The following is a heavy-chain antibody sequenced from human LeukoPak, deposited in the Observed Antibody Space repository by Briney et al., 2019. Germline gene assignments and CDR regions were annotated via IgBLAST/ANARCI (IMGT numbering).Heavy chain of an antibody. V-gene: IGHV3-23*01. D-gene: IGHD6-19*01. CDR2: ISGSGGST. CDR1: GFTFSSYA. J-gene: IGHJ3*02. CDR3: AKVTSSGWYGAFDI. Sequence: GGSLRLSCAASGFTFSSYAMSWVRQAPGKGLEWVSAISGSGGSTYYADSVKSRFTISRDNSKNTLYLQMSSLRAEDTAVYYCAKVTSSGWYGAFDIWGQGTMVTVSS.